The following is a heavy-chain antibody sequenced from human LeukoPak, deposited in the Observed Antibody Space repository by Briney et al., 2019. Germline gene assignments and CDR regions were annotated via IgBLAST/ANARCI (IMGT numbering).Heavy chain of an antibody. Sequence: SETLSLTCTVSGGSISSGSYYWSWIRRPAGKGLEWIGRIYTSGSTNYNPSLKSRVTISVDTSKNQFSLKLSSVTAADTAVYYCARDLRNGMDVWGQGTTVTVSS. V-gene: IGHV4-61*02. CDR1: GGSISSGSYY. CDR3: ARDLRNGMDV. J-gene: IGHJ6*02. CDR2: IYTSGST.